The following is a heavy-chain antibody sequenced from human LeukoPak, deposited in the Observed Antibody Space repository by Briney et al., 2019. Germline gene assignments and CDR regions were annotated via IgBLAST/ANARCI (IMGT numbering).Heavy chain of an antibody. CDR2: ISAYNGNT. D-gene: IGHD6-13*01. CDR3: AREVAAGNWFDP. Sequence: ASVKVSCKASGYTFTSYGISWVRQAPGQGLEWMGWISAYNGNTNYAQKLQGRVTMTTDTSTSTAYMELSRLRSDDTAVYYRAREVAAGNWFDPWGQGTLVTVSS. CDR1: GYTFTSYG. V-gene: IGHV1-18*01. J-gene: IGHJ5*02.